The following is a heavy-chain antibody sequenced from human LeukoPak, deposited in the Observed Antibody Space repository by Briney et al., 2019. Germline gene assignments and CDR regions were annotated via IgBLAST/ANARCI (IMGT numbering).Heavy chain of an antibody. V-gene: IGHV3-74*01. CDR2: INSDGSIT. CDR3: DGGAPVTVDY. D-gene: IGHD4-11*01. Sequence: GGSLRLSCAASGFTFSSHWMHWVRQAPGKGLVWVSRINSDGSITSYADSVKGRFTISRDNAKNTLYLQMNGLRAEDTAVYYCDGGAPVTVDYWGQGTLVTVPS. J-gene: IGHJ4*02. CDR1: GFTFSSHW.